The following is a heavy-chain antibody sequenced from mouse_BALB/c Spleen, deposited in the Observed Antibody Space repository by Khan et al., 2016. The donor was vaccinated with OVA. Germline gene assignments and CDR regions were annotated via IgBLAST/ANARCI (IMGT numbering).Heavy chain of an antibody. D-gene: IGHD2-1*01. CDR3: ARSGYGNPFAY. CDR2: INPSNGDT. CDR1: GYTFTSFY. V-gene: IGHV1S81*02. J-gene: IGHJ3*01. Sequence: QVQLQQPGAELVKPGASVKISCKASGYTFTSFYMYWVKQRPGQGLEWIGGINPSNGDTHFYEKFKSKATLTVDKSSTTAYMQFSSLTSEDSAVYYCARSGYGNPFAYWVQGTLVTVSA.